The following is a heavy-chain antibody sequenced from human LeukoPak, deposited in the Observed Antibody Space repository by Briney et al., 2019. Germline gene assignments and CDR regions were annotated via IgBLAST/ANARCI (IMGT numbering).Heavy chain of an antibody. CDR1: GFPFSVSW. CDR2: ITTDETT. J-gene: IGHJ4*02. Sequence: GGSLRLSCAASGFPFSVSWMHWFRQVPGKGLMWVSRITTDETTTYADSVRGRFSISRDNAKNTAFLQMNSLRVKNTAVYYFEKDWFATTDYWGRGFLVPVS. D-gene: IGHD3-3*01. CDR3: EKDWFATTDY. V-gene: IGHV3-74*01.